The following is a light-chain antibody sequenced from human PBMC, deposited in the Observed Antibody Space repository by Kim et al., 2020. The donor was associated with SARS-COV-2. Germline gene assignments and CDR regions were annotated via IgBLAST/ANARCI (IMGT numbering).Light chain of an antibody. CDR3: QQYNNWPLYT. Sequence: VAPGERAPLSCRASQSVSSNLAWYQKKPGQAPRLLIYGASTRAAGIPARFSGSGSGTEFTLTISSLQSEDFAVYYCQQYNNWPLYTFGQGTKLEI. CDR1: QSVSSN. V-gene: IGKV3-15*01. CDR2: GAS. J-gene: IGKJ2*01.